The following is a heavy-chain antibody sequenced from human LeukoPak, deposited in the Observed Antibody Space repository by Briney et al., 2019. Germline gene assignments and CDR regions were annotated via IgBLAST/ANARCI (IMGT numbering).Heavy chain of an antibody. V-gene: IGHV4-31*03. D-gene: IGHD6-13*01. J-gene: IGHJ4*02. CDR1: GGSISSGGYY. CDR3: ARSYSSSRDPGYDY. CDR2: IYYSGST. Sequence: SQTLSLTCTVSGGSISSGGYYWSWIRQHPGKGLEWIGYIYYSGSTYYNPSLKSRVTISVDMSKNQFSLKLSSVTAADTAVYYCARSYSSSRDPGYDYWGQGTLVTVSS.